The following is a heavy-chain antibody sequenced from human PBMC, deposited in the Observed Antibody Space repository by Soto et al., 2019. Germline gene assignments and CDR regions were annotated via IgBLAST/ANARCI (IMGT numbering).Heavy chain of an antibody. CDR1: GDSVSSNSAA. D-gene: IGHD3-22*01. CDR3: ARILPNYYDSSGFDY. Sequence: KQSQTLSLTCAISGDSVSSNSAAWNWIRQSPSRGLEWLGRTYYRSKWYNDYAVSVKSRITINPDTSKNQFSLQLNSVTPEDTAVYYCARILPNYYDSSGFDYWGQGTLVTVSS. CDR2: TYYRSKWYN. V-gene: IGHV6-1*01. J-gene: IGHJ4*02.